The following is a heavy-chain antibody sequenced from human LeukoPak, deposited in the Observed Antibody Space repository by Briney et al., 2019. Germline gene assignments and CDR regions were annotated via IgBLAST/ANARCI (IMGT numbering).Heavy chain of an antibody. D-gene: IGHD3-16*01. CDR1: GGSFSGYY. J-gene: IGHJ4*02. CDR3: ARETYPLGYFDY. Sequence: PSETLSLTCAVYGGSFSGYYWSWIRQPAGKGLEWIGRIYTSGSTNYNPSLKSRVTMSVDTSKNQFSLKLSSVTAADTAVYYCARETYPLGYFDYWGQGTLVTVSS. CDR2: IYTSGST. V-gene: IGHV4-59*10.